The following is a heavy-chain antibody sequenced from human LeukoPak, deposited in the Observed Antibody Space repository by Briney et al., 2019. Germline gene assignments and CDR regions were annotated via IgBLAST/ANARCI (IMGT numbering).Heavy chain of an antibody. V-gene: IGHV4-34*01. J-gene: IGHJ4*02. CDR2: INHSGST. D-gene: IGHD2-15*01. CDR3: ARGRPPLVVAATRGTHFDY. CDR1: GGSFSGYY. Sequence: PSETLSLTCAVYGGSFSGYYWSWIRQPPGKGLEWIGEINHSGSTNYNPSLKSRVTISVDTSKNQFSLKLSSVTAADTAVYYCARGRPPLVVAATRGTHFDYWGRGTLVTVSS.